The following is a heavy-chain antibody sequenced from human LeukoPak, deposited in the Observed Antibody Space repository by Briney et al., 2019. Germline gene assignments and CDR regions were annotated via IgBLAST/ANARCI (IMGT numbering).Heavy chain of an antibody. Sequence: SETLSLTCSVSDGSINSYYWNWIRRPPGKGLEWIGYIYYSGTTYYNPSLKSRVTISVDTSKNQFSLKLSSVTAADTAVYYCARVRRDGYNSPDYWGQGTLVTVSS. J-gene: IGHJ4*02. D-gene: IGHD5-24*01. CDR2: IYYSGTT. CDR3: ARVRRDGYNSPDY. V-gene: IGHV4-59*01. CDR1: DGSINSYY.